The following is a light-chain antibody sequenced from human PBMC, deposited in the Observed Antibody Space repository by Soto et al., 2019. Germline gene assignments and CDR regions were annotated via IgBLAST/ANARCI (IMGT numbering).Light chain of an antibody. CDR2: AAS. CDR1: QSISNL. CDR3: QQSDSTPLT. J-gene: IGKJ4*01. Sequence: DLQMTQSPSSLSASVGDRVSITCRASQSISNLLNWYQQKPGKAPKLLIYAASSLQSGVPARFSGSGSGTDFTLPISSLQPEDFAANYCQQSDSTPLTFGGGTKVEIK. V-gene: IGKV1-39*01.